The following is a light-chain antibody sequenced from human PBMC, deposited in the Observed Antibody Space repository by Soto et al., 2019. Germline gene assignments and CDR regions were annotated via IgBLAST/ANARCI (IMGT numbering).Light chain of an antibody. Sequence: DIQMTQSPSSLSASVGDRVTITCRASQTISTYLNWYQQKPGKAPLLLIYAAFNLKSGVPSRFSGSGSGTDFTLTFSGLQPEDFATYYCQQTFIIPITFGLGTRLEIK. V-gene: IGKV1-39*01. CDR1: QTISTY. CDR3: QQTFIIPIT. CDR2: AAF. J-gene: IGKJ5*01.